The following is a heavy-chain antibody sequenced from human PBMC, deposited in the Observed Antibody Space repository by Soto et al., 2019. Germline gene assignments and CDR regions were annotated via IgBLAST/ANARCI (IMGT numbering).Heavy chain of an antibody. V-gene: IGHV4-39*07. J-gene: IGHJ5*02. CDR1: GGSVSGGSYY. CDR3: ARGRHDYVWGSYRPLNWFDP. D-gene: IGHD3-16*02. Sequence: SETLSLTCTVSGGSVSGGSYYWSWIRQPPGKGLDWIGEINHSGSTNYNPSLKSRVTISVDTSKNQSYLKLSSVTAADTAVYYCARGRHDYVWGSYRPLNWFDPWGQGTLVT. CDR2: INHSGST.